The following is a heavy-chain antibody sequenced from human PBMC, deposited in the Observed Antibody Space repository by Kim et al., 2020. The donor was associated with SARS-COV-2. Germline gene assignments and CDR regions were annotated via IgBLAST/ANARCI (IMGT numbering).Heavy chain of an antibody. Sequence: ASVKVSCKVSGYTLTELSMHWVRQAPGKGLEWMGGFDPEDGETIYAQKFQGRVTMTEDTSTDTAYMELSSLRSEDTAVYYCATGDITMIVRHYYYYGMDVWGQGTTVTVSS. J-gene: IGHJ6*02. CDR3: ATGDITMIVRHYYYYGMDV. CDR2: FDPEDGET. V-gene: IGHV1-24*01. CDR1: GYTLTELS. D-gene: IGHD3-22*01.